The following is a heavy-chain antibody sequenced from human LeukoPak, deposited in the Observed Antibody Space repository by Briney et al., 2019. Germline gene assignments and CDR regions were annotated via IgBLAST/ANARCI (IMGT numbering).Heavy chain of an antibody. D-gene: IGHD1-26*01. Sequence: GSLRLSCSASGFTFSSYAMHWVRQAPGKGLEWVAVISYDGSNKYYADSVKGRFTISRNNSKNTLYVQMNSLRGEDTAVYYCAREDEYSGSYRAFDYWGQGTLVTVSS. CDR2: ISYDGSNK. CDR1: GFTFSSYA. V-gene: IGHV3-30*04. J-gene: IGHJ4*02. CDR3: AREDEYSGSYRAFDY.